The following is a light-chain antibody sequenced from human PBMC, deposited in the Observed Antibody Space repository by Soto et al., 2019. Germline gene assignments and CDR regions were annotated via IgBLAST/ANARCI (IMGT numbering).Light chain of an antibody. CDR2: DVI. CDR3: TSYASSFTFV. V-gene: IGLV2-14*03. CDR1: SNDVGGYNF. Sequence: QSALTQPASVSGSPGQSITISCTGTSNDVGGYNFVFWYQQHPTKAPKLIIYDVINRPSGVSNRFSGSKSGNMASLTISGLQAEDEAEYYRTSYASSFTFVFGTGTKLTVL. J-gene: IGLJ1*01.